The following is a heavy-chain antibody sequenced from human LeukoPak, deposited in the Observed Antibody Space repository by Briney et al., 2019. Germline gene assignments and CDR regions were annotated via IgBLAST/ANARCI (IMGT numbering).Heavy chain of an antibody. J-gene: IGHJ4*02. CDR3: AREGDYYDSSGYSYYFDY. CDR1: GYTFTGYY. V-gene: IGHV1-2*06. D-gene: IGHD3-22*01. Sequence: ASVKVSCKASGYTFTGYYMHWVRQAPGQGLEWMGRINPNSGGTNYAQKFQGRVTMTRDTSIGTAYMELSRLRSDDTAVYYCAREGDYYDSSGYSYYFDYWGQGTLVTVSS. CDR2: INPNSGGT.